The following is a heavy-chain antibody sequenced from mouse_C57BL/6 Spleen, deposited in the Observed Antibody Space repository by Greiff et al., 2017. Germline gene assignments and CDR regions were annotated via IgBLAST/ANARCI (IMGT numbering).Heavy chain of an antibody. D-gene: IGHD2-4*01. J-gene: IGHJ4*01. CDR2: IYPGDGDT. CDR1: GYAFSSSW. CDR3: ARSHYDYDGRAMDY. Sequence: QVQLKQSGPELVKPGASVKISCKASGYAFSSSWMNWVKQRPGKGLEWIGRIYPGDGDTNYNGKFKGKATLTADKSSSTAYMQLSSLTSEDSAVYFCARSHYDYDGRAMDYWGQGTSVTVSS. V-gene: IGHV1-82*01.